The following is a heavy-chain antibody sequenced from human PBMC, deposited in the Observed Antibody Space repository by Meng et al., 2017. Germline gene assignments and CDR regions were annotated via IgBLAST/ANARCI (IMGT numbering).Heavy chain of an antibody. Sequence: IQLQQYGPGLVKPSQTLSLICAISGDSVSSNSAAWNWIRQSPSRGLEWLGRAYYRSKWYHDYAESVKSRISIDPDTSKNQFSLQLRSVTPEDSAVYYCARGSYSFDSWGQRTLVTVSS. J-gene: IGHJ4*02. D-gene: IGHD1-26*01. CDR1: GDSVSSNSAA. CDR3: ARGSYSFDS. V-gene: IGHV6-1*01. CDR2: AYYRSKWYH.